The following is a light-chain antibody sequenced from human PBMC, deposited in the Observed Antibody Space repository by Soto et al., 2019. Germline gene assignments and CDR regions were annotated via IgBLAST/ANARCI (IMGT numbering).Light chain of an antibody. CDR2: AA. CDR1: QSVSSRY. Sequence: VLTQSPGTLSLSPGERATLSCRASQSVSSRYLAWYQQKPGQAPRLLFYAAFRANGTPDRFSGSGSGTDFTLTIDRLEPEDVAVYYCQQYVKSPWTFGQGTKVEIK. CDR3: QQYVKSPWT. J-gene: IGKJ1*01. V-gene: IGKV3-20*01.